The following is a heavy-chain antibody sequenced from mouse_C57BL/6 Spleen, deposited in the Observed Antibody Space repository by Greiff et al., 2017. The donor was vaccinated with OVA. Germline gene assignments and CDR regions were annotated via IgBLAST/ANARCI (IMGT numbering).Heavy chain of an antibody. CDR3: ARDGGYFDY. CDR2: ISYDGSN. Sequence: VQLQQPGPGLVKPSQSLSLTCSVTGYSITSGYYWNWIRQFPGNKLEWMGYISYDGSNNYNPSLKNRISITRDTSKNQFFLKLNSVTTEDTATYYCARDGGYFDYWGQGTTLTVSS. CDR1: GYSITSGYY. V-gene: IGHV3-6*01. J-gene: IGHJ2*01.